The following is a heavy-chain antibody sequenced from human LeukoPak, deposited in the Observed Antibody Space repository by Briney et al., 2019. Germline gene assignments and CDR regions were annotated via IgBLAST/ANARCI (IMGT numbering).Heavy chain of an antibody. J-gene: IGHJ5*02. CDR3: ARKTSHCSSTSCYAEWFDP. CDR2: IYHSGST. V-gene: IGHV4-38-2*01. Sequence: PSETLSLTCAVSGYSISSGYYWGWIRQPPGKGLEWIGSIYHSGSTYYNPSLKSRVTISVDTSKNQSSLKLSSVTAADTAVYYCARKTSHCSSTSCYAEWFDPWGQGTLVTVSS. CDR1: GYSISSGYY. D-gene: IGHD2-2*01.